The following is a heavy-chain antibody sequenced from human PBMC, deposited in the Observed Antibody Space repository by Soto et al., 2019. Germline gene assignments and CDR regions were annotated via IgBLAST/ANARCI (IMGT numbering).Heavy chain of an antibody. Sequence: SVKVSCKASGGTFSSYAISWVRQAPGQGLEWMGGIIPIFGTANYAQKFQGRVTITADESTSTAYMELSSLRSEDTAVYYCASTNYYDSSGYSNYWGQGTLVTVSS. V-gene: IGHV1-69*13. CDR2: IIPIFGTA. J-gene: IGHJ4*02. CDR1: GGTFSSYA. D-gene: IGHD3-22*01. CDR3: ASTNYYDSSGYSNY.